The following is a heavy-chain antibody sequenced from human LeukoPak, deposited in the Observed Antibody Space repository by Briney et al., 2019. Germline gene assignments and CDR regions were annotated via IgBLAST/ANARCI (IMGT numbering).Heavy chain of an antibody. CDR3: ARESPSVLLWFGELPANWFDP. V-gene: IGHV1-2*02. J-gene: IGHJ5*02. Sequence: GASVKVSCKASGYTFTGYYMHWVRQAPGQGLEWMGWINPNSGGTNYAQKFQGRVTMTRGTSISTAYMELSRLRSDDTAVYYCARESPSVLLWFGELPANWFDPWGQGTLVTVSS. CDR1: GYTFTGYY. CDR2: INPNSGGT. D-gene: IGHD3-10*01.